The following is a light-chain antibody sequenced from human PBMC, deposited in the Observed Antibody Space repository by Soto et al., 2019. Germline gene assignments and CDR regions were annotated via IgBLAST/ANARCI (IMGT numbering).Light chain of an antibody. CDR1: SSDVGGYNY. CDR3: SSYAGSNNLWV. Sequence: QSALTQPPSASGSPGQSVTISCTGTSSDVGGYNYVSWYQHHPGKAPKLMIYEVSKRPSGAPDRFSGSKSGNTASLTVSGLQAEDEADYYCSSYAGSNNLWVFGGGTKLTVL. J-gene: IGLJ3*02. CDR2: EVS. V-gene: IGLV2-8*01.